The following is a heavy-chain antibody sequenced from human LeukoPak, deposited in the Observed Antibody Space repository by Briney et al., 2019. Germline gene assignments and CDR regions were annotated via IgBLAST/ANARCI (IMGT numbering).Heavy chain of an antibody. D-gene: IGHD3-10*01. V-gene: IGHV1-18*01. CDR3: ARDVGLRYGSGSYSAEASWFDP. CDR2: ISAYNGNT. J-gene: IGHJ5*02. Sequence: RASVKVSCKASGGTFSSYAISWVRQAPGQGLEWMGWISAYNGNTNYAQKLQGRVTMTTDTSTSTAYMELRSLRSDDTAVYYCARDVGLRYGSGSYSAEASWFDPWGQGTLVTVSS. CDR1: GGTFSSYA.